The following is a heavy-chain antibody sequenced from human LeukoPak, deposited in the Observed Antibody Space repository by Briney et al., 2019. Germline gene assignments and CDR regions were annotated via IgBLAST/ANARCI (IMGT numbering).Heavy chain of an antibody. CDR2: ISGSGGST. J-gene: IGHJ4*02. D-gene: IGHD1-26*01. Sequence: GGSLRLSCAASGFTFSSYAMSWVRQAPGQGLEWVSAISGSGGSTYYADSVKGRFTIYRDNSKNTLYLQMNSLRAEDTAVYYCASNLVGATLAFDYWGQGTLVTVSS. CDR3: ASNLVGATLAFDY. CDR1: GFTFSSYA. V-gene: IGHV3-23*01.